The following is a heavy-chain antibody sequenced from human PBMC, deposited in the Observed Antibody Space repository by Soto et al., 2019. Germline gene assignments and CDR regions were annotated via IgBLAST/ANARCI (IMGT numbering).Heavy chain of an antibody. V-gene: IGHV3-48*02. CDR1: GFTFTPYN. CDR2: ISSSSSSI. CDR3: ARGLRMVRGVMGFYYSGLDV. J-gene: IGHJ6*02. D-gene: IGHD3-10*01. Sequence: DVQLVESGGDLVQPGGSLRLSCTASGFTFTPYNMNWVRQSPGKGLEWVASISSSSSSIYYADSGRGRFTMSRDNDKKSVFLQMRSMRDEDTAVYSCARGLRMVRGVMGFYYSGLDVWGQGTTVTVSS.